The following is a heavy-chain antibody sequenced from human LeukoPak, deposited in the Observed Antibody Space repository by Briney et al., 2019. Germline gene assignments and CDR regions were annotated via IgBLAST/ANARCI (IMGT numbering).Heavy chain of an antibody. CDR1: GFTFSSYS. D-gene: IGHD1-1*01. V-gene: IGHV3-21*01. CDR3: ARTYNWNGRGPGY. J-gene: IGHJ4*02. CDR2: ISSSSSYI. Sequence: GRSLRLSCAASGFTFSSYSMNWVRRAPGKGLESVSSISSSSSYIYYADSVKGRFTISRDNAKNSLYLQMNSLRAEDTAVYYCARTYNWNGRGPGYWGQGTLVTVSS.